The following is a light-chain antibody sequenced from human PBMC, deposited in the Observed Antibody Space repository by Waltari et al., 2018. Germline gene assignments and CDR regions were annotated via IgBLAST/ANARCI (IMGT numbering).Light chain of an antibody. J-gene: IGLJ2*01. CDR2: EVS. V-gene: IGLV2-23*02. Sequence: QSALTPPPSVSGSPGQSITIPCTGSSSDVGRYHLFSWYQQHPVKAPKLMIYEVSKRPSGVSNRFSGSKSGNTASLTISGLQAEDEADYYCCSYAGSSTLVFGGGTKLTVL. CDR3: CSYAGSSTLV. CDR1: SSDVGRYHL.